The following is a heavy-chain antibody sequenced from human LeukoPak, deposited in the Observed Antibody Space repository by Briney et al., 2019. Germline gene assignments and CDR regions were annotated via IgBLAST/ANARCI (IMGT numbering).Heavy chain of an antibody. Sequence: SETLSLTCTVSGGSISSSSFYWGWIRQPPGKGLEWIGRLYNSVGTYYNPSLKSRVSMSLDTSKNQFSLKLMSVTAADTAVYYCARALYSSGWTPYFDYWGQGTLVTVSS. CDR2: LYNSVGT. J-gene: IGHJ4*02. CDR1: GGSISSSSFY. V-gene: IGHV4-39*07. D-gene: IGHD6-19*01. CDR3: ARALYSSGWTPYFDY.